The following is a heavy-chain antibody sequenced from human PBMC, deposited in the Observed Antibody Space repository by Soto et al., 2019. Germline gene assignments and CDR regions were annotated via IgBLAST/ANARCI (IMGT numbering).Heavy chain of an antibody. Sequence: SETLSLTCTVSGGSTSSSSYYWGWIRQPPGKGLEWIGSIYYSGSTYYNPSLKSRVTISVDTSKNQFSLKLSSVTAADTAVYYCATDSSSYFDYWGQGTLVTVS. D-gene: IGHD6-6*01. CDR3: ATDSSSYFDY. J-gene: IGHJ4*02. V-gene: IGHV4-39*01. CDR2: IYYSGST. CDR1: GGSTSSSSYY.